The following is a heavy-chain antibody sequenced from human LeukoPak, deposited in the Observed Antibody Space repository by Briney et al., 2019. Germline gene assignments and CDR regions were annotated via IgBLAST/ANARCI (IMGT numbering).Heavy chain of an antibody. J-gene: IGHJ4*02. Sequence: SETLSLTCTVSGGSISSGDYYWSWIRQPPGKGLEWIGYICYSGSTYYNPSLKSRVTISVDTSKNQFSLKLSSVTAADTAVYYCARDNYYDSSGYHYFDYWGQGTLVTVSS. CDR1: GGSISSGDYY. D-gene: IGHD3-22*01. V-gene: IGHV4-30-4*01. CDR3: ARDNYYDSSGYHYFDY. CDR2: ICYSGST.